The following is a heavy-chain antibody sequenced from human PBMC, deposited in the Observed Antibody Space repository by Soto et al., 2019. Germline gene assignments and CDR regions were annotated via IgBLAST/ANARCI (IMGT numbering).Heavy chain of an antibody. CDR2: IYYSGST. CDR1: GGSISSYY. CDR3: ASQQYCSSTSCYAGGGGYYYYMDV. J-gene: IGHJ6*03. D-gene: IGHD2-2*01. V-gene: IGHV4-59*01. Sequence: SETLSLTCTVSGGSISSYYWSWIRQPPGKGLEWIGYIYYSGSTNYNPSLKSRVTISVDTSKNQFSLKLSSVTAADTAVYYCASQQYCSSTSCYAGGGGYYYYMDVWGKGTTVTVSS.